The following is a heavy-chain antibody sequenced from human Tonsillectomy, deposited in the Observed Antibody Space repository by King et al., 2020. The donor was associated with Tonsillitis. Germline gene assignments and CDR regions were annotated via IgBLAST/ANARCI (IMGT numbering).Heavy chain of an antibody. CDR3: TTESWGGAPTLC. CDR1: GFTFSNAW. D-gene: IGHD3-16*01. V-gene: IGHV3-15*01. CDR2: IQSKTDGGTT. J-gene: IGHJ4*02. Sequence: VQLVESGGGLVKPGGSLRLSCAASGFTFSNAWMIWVRQAPGKGLEWVGRIQSKTDGGTTDYAAPVKGRFSISRDDSQNTLLLQMRSLKTEDTAVYYCTTESWGGAPTLCWGQGTLVTVSS.